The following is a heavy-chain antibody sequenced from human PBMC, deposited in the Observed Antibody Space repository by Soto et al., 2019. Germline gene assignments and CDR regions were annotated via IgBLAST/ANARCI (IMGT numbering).Heavy chain of an antibody. D-gene: IGHD3-3*01. CDR2: ISAYNGNT. CDR3: ARDLTTYYDLWSGPPDYGMDV. V-gene: IGHV1-18*04. Sequence: ASVKVSCKASGYTFTSYGISWVRQAPGQGLEWMGWISAYNGNTNYAQKLQGRVTMTTDTSTSTAYMELRSLRSDDTAVYYCARDLTTYYDLWSGPPDYGMDVWGQGTTVTVSS. CDR1: GYTFTSYG. J-gene: IGHJ6*02.